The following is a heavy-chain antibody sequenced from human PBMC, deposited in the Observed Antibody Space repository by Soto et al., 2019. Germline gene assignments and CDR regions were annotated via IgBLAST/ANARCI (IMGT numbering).Heavy chain of an antibody. D-gene: IGHD3-16*02. V-gene: IGHV1-18*01. CDR3: ARDFSGDDIWGSYRYTHIHRTDGFDI. CDR2: ISAYNGNT. CDR1: GYTFTSYG. Sequence: QVQLVQSGAEVKKPGASVKVSCKASGYTFTSYGISWVRQAPGQGLAWMGWISAYNGNTNYAQKLQGRVTMTTDTPRSTGYVELRSLGSDDTAVYYCARDFSGDDIWGSYRYTHIHRTDGFDIWGQGTMVTVPS. J-gene: IGHJ3*02.